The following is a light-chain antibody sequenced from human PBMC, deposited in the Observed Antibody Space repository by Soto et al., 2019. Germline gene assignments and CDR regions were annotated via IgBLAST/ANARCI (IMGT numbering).Light chain of an antibody. Sequence: DIQLTQSPSFLSASVGDRVTITCRTSQDISSYLAWYQQKPGKAPQLLISAASTLQSGVPSRFSGSGSGTEFTLTISSPQPEDCATYYCQQLKSYPLSFGGGTKVEI. CDR1: QDISSY. CDR3: QQLKSYPLS. J-gene: IGKJ4*01. V-gene: IGKV1-9*01. CDR2: AAS.